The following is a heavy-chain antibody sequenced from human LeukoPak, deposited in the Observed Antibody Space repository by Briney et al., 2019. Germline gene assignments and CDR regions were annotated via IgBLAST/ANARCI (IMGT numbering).Heavy chain of an antibody. Sequence: SETLSLTCTVSGDSISSSGYYWGWIRQPPGKGLEWIGSIFYSGNTYYNPSLKSRVTISVDTSKNQFSLTLNSLTAADTAVYYCARHSIAARGYYYYMDVWGKGTTVTVSS. CDR1: GDSISSSGYY. V-gene: IGHV4-39*01. CDR2: IFYSGNT. CDR3: ARHSIAARGYYYYMDV. D-gene: IGHD6-6*01. J-gene: IGHJ6*03.